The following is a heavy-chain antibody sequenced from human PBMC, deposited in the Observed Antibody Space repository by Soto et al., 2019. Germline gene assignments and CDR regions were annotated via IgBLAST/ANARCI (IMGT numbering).Heavy chain of an antibody. CDR3: ARGRYYGSGSSLGFDWFDP. V-gene: IGHV1-8*01. D-gene: IGHD3-10*01. CDR1: GYTFTSYD. J-gene: IGHJ5*02. CDR2: MNPNSGNT. Sequence: ASVKVSCKASGYTFTSYDINWVRQATGQGLEWMGWMNPNSGNTGYAQKFQGRVTMTRNTSISTAYMELSSLRSEDTAVYYCARGRYYGSGSSLGFDWFDPWGQGTLVTVSS.